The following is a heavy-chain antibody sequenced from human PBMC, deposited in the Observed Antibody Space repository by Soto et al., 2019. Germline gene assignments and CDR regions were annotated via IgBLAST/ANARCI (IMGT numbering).Heavy chain of an antibody. Sequence: PSETLSLTCTVSGGSISSYYWSWIRQPPGKGLEWIGYIYSSGSTNYNPSLKSRVTISVDTSENQFSLELSSVTAADTAVYYCARVSVSYGLFTYWGQGTLVSASS. CDR2: IYSSGST. CDR1: GGSISSYY. D-gene: IGHD5-18*01. V-gene: IGHV4-59*01. J-gene: IGHJ4*02. CDR3: ARVSVSYGLFTY.